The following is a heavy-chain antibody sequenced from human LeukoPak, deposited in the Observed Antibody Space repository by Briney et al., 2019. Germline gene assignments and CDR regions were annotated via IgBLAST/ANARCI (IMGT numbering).Heavy chain of an antibody. CDR2: IKYDGSEI. J-gene: IGHJ4*02. Sequence: QAGGSLRLSCAASGFIFSNYWMSWVRQAPGKGLEWVAYIKYDGSEIHYVDSVKGRFTISRDNAKNSLYLQMNSLRVEDTAVYYCAKDRGGNYLFYLDYWGQGTLVTVSS. V-gene: IGHV3-7*01. D-gene: IGHD1-26*01. CDR3: AKDRGGNYLFYLDY. CDR1: GFIFSNYW.